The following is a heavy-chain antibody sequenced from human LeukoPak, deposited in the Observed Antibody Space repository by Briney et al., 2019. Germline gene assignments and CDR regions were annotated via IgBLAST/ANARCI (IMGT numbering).Heavy chain of an antibody. Sequence: LETLSLTCAVSGDSISSGYCWGWIRQPPGKGLEWIGSICYSGSTYYNPSLKSRVTISVDTSKNQFSLKLKSVTAADTAVYYCARDYGYSGAADAFDIWGQGTMVTVSS. CDR3: ARDYGYSGAADAFDI. V-gene: IGHV4-38-2*02. CDR1: GDSISSGYC. D-gene: IGHD6-19*01. J-gene: IGHJ3*02. CDR2: ICYSGST.